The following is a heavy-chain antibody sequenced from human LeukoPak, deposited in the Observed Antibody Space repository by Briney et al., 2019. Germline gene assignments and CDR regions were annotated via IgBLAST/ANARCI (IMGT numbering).Heavy chain of an antibody. CDR2: INHSGST. CDR1: GGSFSGYY. CDR3: ARVGTWIQLWYSSSYFDY. V-gene: IGHV4-34*01. Sequence: SETLSLTCAVYGGSFSGYYWSWIRQPPGKGLECIGEINHSGSTNYNPSLKSRVTISVDTSKNQFSLKLSSVTAADTAVYYCARVGTWIQLWYSSSYFDYWGQGTLVTVSS. J-gene: IGHJ4*02. D-gene: IGHD5-18*01.